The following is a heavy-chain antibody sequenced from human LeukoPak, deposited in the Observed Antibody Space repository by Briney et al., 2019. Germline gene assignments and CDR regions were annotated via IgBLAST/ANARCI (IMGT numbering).Heavy chain of an antibody. CDR2: ISSDSSYI. CDR3: ARDRGYTRTNTGGYPVFDL. J-gene: IGHJ4*02. CDR1: GFTFSTYS. D-gene: IGHD2-8*02. Sequence: GGSLRLSCAASGFTFSTYSMNWVRQAPGKGLEWVSSISSDSSYIYYADSVKGRFTISRDNAKNSLYLQMNSLRAEDTAVYYCARDRGYTRTNTGGYPVFDLWGQGTLVTVSS. V-gene: IGHV3-21*01.